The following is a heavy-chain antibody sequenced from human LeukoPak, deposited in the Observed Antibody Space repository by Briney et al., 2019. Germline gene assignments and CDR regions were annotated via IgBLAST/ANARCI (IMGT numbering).Heavy chain of an antibody. CDR1: GFTVSSNF. J-gene: IGHJ4*02. D-gene: IGHD2-21*02. Sequence: GGSLRLSCAASGFTVSSNFMSWVRQAPGKGLEWVAIISFDGSTKYYADAVKGRFTISRDNSKNTLYLQMNSLRAEDTAVYYCAKDRWSGVVTASTAYFDNWGQGTLVTVSS. V-gene: IGHV3-30*18. CDR3: AKDRWSGVVTASTAYFDN. CDR2: ISFDGSTK.